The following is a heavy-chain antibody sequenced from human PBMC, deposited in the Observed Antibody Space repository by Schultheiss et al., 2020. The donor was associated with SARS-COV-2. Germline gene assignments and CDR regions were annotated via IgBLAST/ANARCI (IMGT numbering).Heavy chain of an antibody. CDR3: ARMYSSSSSDYFDS. D-gene: IGHD6-6*01. Sequence: SETLSLTCTVSGGSISSGGYYWSWIRQHPGKGLEWIGSIYYSGSTYYNPSLKSRVTISVDTSKNQFSLKLSSVTAADTAVYYCARMYSSSSSDYFDSWGQGTLVTVSS. V-gene: IGHV4-31*03. CDR1: GGSISSGGYY. CDR2: IYYSGST. J-gene: IGHJ4*02.